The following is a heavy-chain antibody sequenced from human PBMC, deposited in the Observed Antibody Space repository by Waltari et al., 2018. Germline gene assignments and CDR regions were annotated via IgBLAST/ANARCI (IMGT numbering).Heavy chain of an antibody. CDR1: GYTFTNYY. D-gene: IGHD6-13*01. CDR3: ARGRGTLGQLLVTY. CDR2: IDPDGGGT. Sequence: QVQLVQSGAEVERPGASVRISCKASGYTFTNYYVHWLRQAPGRGLEWLGMIDPDGGGTTYAPKCRDRLSLTRDTSTSVLYRALDNLNSDDSAIYFCARGRGTLGQLLVTYWGQGTQVLVSS. J-gene: IGHJ4*02. V-gene: IGHV1-46*01.